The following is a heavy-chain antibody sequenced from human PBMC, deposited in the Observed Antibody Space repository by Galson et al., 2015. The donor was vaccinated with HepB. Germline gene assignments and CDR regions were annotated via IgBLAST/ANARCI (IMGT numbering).Heavy chain of an antibody. Sequence: SLRLSCAASGFTFRSYTMNWVRQAPGKGLEWVSSISSNSNYISYVDSVKGRFTIPRDNAKNSLYLQMNSLRAEDTAVYYCARAYYYGLGGAFDIWGQGTMVTVSS. CDR1: GFTFRSYT. CDR2: ISSNSNYI. D-gene: IGHD3-10*01. CDR3: ARAYYYGLGGAFDI. J-gene: IGHJ3*02. V-gene: IGHV3-21*04.